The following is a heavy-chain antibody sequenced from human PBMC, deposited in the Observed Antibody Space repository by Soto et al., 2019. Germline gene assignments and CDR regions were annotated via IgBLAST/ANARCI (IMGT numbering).Heavy chain of an antibody. CDR1: GFTFSSYW. D-gene: IGHD5-18*01. J-gene: IGHJ6*02. CDR3: ARDLSYGQYYYYYYGMDV. CDR2: INSDGSST. Sequence: GGSLRLSCAASGFTFSSYWMHWVRQAPGKGLVWVSRINSDGSSTSYADSVKGRFTISRDNAKNTLYLQMNSLRAEDTAVYYCARDLSYGQYYYYYYGMDVWGQGTTVTVSS. V-gene: IGHV3-74*01.